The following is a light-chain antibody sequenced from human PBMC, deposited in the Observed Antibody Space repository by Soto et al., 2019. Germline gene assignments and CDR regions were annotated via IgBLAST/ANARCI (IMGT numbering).Light chain of an antibody. CDR2: SAS. CDR3: QQGHNWPLT. Sequence: EIVMTQSPATLSVSPGERATLSCRASQSISTELAWYQQTPGQPPRLLIYSASTRATAVPARFTGSGSGSEFTLTISGLQSEDFAVYYCQQGHNWPLTFGQGTRLEI. CDR1: QSISTE. J-gene: IGKJ2*01. V-gene: IGKV3-15*01.